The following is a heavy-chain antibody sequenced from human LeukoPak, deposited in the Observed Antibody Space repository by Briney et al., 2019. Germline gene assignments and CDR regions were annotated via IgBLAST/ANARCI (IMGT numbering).Heavy chain of an antibody. V-gene: IGHV1-3*01. CDR1: GYTFTNYA. J-gene: IGHJ4*02. CDR2: INDGNGNT. CDR3: ARGLWNRGPKSSTWYNPYYFDN. D-gene: IGHD1-14*01. Sequence: GASVKVSCKASGYTFTNYALHWVRQAPGQRLEWVGGINDGNGNTKYSQKFQGRITITRDTSATTAYMELSSLRSEDTAVYYCARGLWNRGPKSSTWYNPYYFDNWGQGTLVTVSS.